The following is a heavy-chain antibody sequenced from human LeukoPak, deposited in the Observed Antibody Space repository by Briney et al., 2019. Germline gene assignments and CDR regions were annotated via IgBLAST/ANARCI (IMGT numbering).Heavy chain of an antibody. V-gene: IGHV4-34*01. CDR3: ARDLVTVTKGFDI. CDR1: GGSFSGYY. Sequence: PSETLSLTCAVYGGSFSGYYWSWIRQPPGKGLEWIGEINYIGSTNYNPSLKSRVTISIDTSKNQFSLKLSSVTAADTAVYYCARDLVTVTKGFDIWGQGTMVSVSS. J-gene: IGHJ3*02. D-gene: IGHD4-17*01. CDR2: INYIGST.